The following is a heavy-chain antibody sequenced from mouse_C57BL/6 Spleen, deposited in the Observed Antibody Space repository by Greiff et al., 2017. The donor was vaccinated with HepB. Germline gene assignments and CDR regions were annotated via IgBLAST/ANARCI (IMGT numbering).Heavy chain of an antibody. CDR2: IHPNSGST. V-gene: IGHV1-64*01. Sequence: QVQLQQPGAELVKPGASVKLSCKASGYTFTSYWMHWVKQRPGQGLEWIGMIHPNSGSTNYNEKFKSKATLTVDKSSSTAYMQLSSLTSEDSAVYYCARRGTVVGDYYAMDYWGQGTSVTVSS. CDR3: ARRGTVVGDYYAMDY. J-gene: IGHJ4*01. CDR1: GYTFTSYW. D-gene: IGHD1-1*01.